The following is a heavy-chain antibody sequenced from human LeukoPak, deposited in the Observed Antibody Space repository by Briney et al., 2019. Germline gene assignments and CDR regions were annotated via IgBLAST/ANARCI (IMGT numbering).Heavy chain of an antibody. V-gene: IGHV5-51*01. J-gene: IGHJ3*02. D-gene: IGHD3-3*01. CDR3: ARRYYDFWSGYFDDAFDI. CDR1: GFTFSSYW. CDR2: IYPGDSDT. Sequence: GGSLRLSCAASGFTFSSYWIGWVRQMPGKGLEWMGIIYPGDSDTRYSPSFQGQVTISADKSISTAYLQWSSLKASDTAMYYCARRYYDFWSGYFDDAFDIWGQGTMVTVSS.